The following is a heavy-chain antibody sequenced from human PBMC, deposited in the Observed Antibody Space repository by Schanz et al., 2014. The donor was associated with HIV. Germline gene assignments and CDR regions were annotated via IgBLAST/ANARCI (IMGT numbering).Heavy chain of an antibody. J-gene: IGHJ6*02. D-gene: IGHD6-13*01. V-gene: IGHV3-9*01. CDR1: GFTFHEYA. CDR3: ARETSGFSTSWPPRYHYYGMDV. CDR2: IDWKSDTI. Sequence: EVQLVESGGGLVQPGRSLRLSCAASGFTFHEYAMYWVRQGPGKGLEWVSGIDWKSDTIGYADSVKGRFTISRDNSKNTLYLEMNSLRPEDTAVYYCARETSGFSTSWPPRYHYYGMDVWGQGTTVTVSS.